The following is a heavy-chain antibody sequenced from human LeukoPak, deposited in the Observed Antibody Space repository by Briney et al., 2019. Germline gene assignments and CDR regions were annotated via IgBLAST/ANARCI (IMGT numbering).Heavy chain of an antibody. CDR2: ISAYNGNT. J-gene: IGHJ6*02. Sequence: ASVKVSCKASGYTFTSYYMHWVRQAPGQGLEWMGWISAYNGNTNYAQKLQGRVTMTTDTSTSTAYMELRSLRSDDTAVYYCARDLSYCSSTSCLIAYYYGMDVWGQGTTVTVSS. V-gene: IGHV1-18*04. CDR1: GYTFTSYY. CDR3: ARDLSYCSSTSCLIAYYYGMDV. D-gene: IGHD2-2*01.